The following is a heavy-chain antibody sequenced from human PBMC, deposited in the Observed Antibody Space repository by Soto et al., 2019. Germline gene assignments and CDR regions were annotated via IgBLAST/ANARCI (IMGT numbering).Heavy chain of an antibody. V-gene: IGHV1-69*01. Sequence: QVQLVQSGAEVKKPGSSVKVSCKASGGTFSSYAISWVRQAPGQGLEWMGGIIPIFGTANYAQKFQGRVTITADESTSTAYMELSSLRSEDTAVYYWARSRDIVVVVEQNYYYYGMDVWGQGTTVTVSS. J-gene: IGHJ6*02. CDR3: ARSRDIVVVVEQNYYYYGMDV. CDR1: GGTFSSYA. D-gene: IGHD2-15*01. CDR2: IIPIFGTA.